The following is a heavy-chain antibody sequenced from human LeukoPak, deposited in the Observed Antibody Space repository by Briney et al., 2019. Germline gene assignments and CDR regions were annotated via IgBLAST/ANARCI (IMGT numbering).Heavy chain of an antibody. D-gene: IGHD6-19*01. J-gene: IGHJ4*02. CDR2: ISSSSSYT. CDR3: ARVSGSGWYFGY. Sequence: MSGGSLRLSCAASGFTFSDYYMSWIRQAPGKGLEWVSYISSSSSYTNYADSVKGRFTISRDNAKNSLYLQMNSLRAEDTAVYYCARVSGSGWYFGYWGQGTLVTVSS. V-gene: IGHV3-11*05. CDR1: GFTFSDYY.